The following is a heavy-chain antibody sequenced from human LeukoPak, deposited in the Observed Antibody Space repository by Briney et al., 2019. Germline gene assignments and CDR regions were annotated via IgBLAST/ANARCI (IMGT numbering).Heavy chain of an antibody. J-gene: IGHJ4*02. Sequence: SETLSLTCTVSGGSIISSSYYWGWIRQPPGKGLEWIGNIYYSGSTYYNPSLKSRVTISVDTSKNQFSLKMFSVTAADTAVYYCARQLYGFDYWGQGTLVTVSS. V-gene: IGHV4-39*01. CDR1: GGSIISSSYY. CDR2: IYYSGST. CDR3: ARQLYGFDY. D-gene: IGHD4-17*01.